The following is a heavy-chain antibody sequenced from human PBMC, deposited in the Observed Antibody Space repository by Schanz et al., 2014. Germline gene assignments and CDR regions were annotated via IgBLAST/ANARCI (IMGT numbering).Heavy chain of an antibody. CDR1: SGSFSGYY. J-gene: IGHJ6*02. CDR2: ISYSGST. CDR3: VVGDVGAHSYFYYGMEV. V-gene: IGHV4-34*01. D-gene: IGHD3-16*01. Sequence: QVQLQQWGAGLLKPSETLSLSCAVYSGSFSGYYWSWIRQPPGKGLDWIGTISYSGSTYYNPSLKSRVTISVDTSKTQFSLKLNSVTAADTAVYYCVVGDVGAHSYFYYGMEVWGQGTTVTVSS.